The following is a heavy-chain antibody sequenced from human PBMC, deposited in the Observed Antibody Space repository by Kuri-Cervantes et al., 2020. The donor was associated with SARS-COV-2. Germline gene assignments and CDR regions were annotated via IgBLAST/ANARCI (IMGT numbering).Heavy chain of an antibody. CDR3: VRLGAAYVDTLVVMRAVHYFDS. D-gene: IGHD5-18*01. CDR2: VKQDGGET. V-gene: IGHV3-7*03. J-gene: IGHJ4*02. CDR1: GFTVNYFW. Sequence: GGSLRLSCAASGFTVNYFWRTWVRQAPGGGLEWVANVKQDGGETYYVESVKGRFTISRDNAKNSLYLQMNRLRADDTAVYYCVRLGAAYVDTLVVMRAVHYFDSWGQGTLVTVSS.